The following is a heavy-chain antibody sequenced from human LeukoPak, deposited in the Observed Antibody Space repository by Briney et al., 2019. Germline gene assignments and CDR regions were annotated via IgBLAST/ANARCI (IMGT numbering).Heavy chain of an antibody. D-gene: IGHD6-13*01. V-gene: IGHV3-64D*06. J-gene: IGHJ4*02. CDR2: ISSNGGST. CDR3: VDFYSTSWYENDH. CDR1: GFTFSSYA. Sequence: GGSLRLSCSASGFTFSSYAMHWVRQAPGKGLEFVSAISSNGGSTYYADSVKGRFTISRDNSKNTPYLQMSSLRTEDTAVYYCVDFYSTSWYENDHWGQGTLVTVSS.